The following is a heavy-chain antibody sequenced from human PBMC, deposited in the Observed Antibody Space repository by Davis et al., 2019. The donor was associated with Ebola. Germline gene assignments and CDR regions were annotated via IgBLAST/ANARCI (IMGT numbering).Heavy chain of an antibody. CDR3: AKASSSPLTRAFDV. V-gene: IGHV3-30-3*01. Sequence: GESLKISCAASGFTFSNYAMHWVRQAPGKGLEWVAVTSHDGSKNYYTDSVKGRFTISRDNSKNTLYLQMNSLRVEDTALYYCAKASSSPLTRAFDVWGRGAMVTVSS. CDR2: TSHDGSKN. J-gene: IGHJ3*01. CDR1: GFTFSNYA.